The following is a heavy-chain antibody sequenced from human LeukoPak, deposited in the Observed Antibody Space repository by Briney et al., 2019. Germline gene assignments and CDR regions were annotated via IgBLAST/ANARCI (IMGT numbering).Heavy chain of an antibody. CDR3: ARDRHRRGWLGNWFDP. D-gene: IGHD6-19*01. J-gene: IGHJ5*02. Sequence: ASVNVSCKSSGYTFTRYYMHGVRQAPGQGREWMGWINPNCGGTNYAQKFQGRLTITRHTSISTAYMDASGLRSGDAAGCYCARDRHRRGWLGNWFDPWGEGTLVTVSP. CDR1: GYTFTRYY. V-gene: IGHV1-2*02. CDR2: INPNCGGT.